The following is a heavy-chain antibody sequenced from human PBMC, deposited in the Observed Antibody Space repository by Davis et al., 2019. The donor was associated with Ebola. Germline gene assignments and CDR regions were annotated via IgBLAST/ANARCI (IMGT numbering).Heavy chain of an antibody. Sequence: GGSLRLSCAASGFTFSTYGMHWVRQAPGKGLEWVAVISDDGSIKFYADSVKGRFTISRDNSKNTLYLQMNSLRTEDTAVYYCAKSGNSYYYYGMDVWGQGTTVTVSS. CDR1: GFTFSTYG. CDR2: ISDDGSIK. CDR3: AKSGNSYYYYGMDV. V-gene: IGHV3-30*18. D-gene: IGHD6-13*01. J-gene: IGHJ6*02.